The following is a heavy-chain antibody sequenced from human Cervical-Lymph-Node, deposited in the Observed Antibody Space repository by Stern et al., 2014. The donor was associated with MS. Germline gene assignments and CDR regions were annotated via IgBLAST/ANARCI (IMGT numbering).Heavy chain of an antibody. CDR3: ARDRRAFLDY. J-gene: IGHJ4*02. Sequence: EVQLVESGGGLVQPGGSLRLSCVASGFSFGTSWMSWVRQPPGRGLEWVANIRQDGYDKFYVDSVKGRFTISRDNARNSLYLQMNSLTVADTAVYCCARDRRAFLDYWGQGTHVAVSS. CDR2: IRQDGYDK. V-gene: IGHV3-7*01. D-gene: IGHD2/OR15-2a*01. CDR1: GFSFGTSW.